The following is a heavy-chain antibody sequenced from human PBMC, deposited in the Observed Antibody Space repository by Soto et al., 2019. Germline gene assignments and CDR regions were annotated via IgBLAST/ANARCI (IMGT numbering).Heavy chain of an antibody. CDR3: ARDPLGYCSSTSCSPFDY. V-gene: IGHV1-2*02. D-gene: IGHD2-2*01. Sequence: ASVKVSCNASGYTFTGYYMHWVRQAPGQGLEWMGWINPNSGGTNYAQKFQGRVTMTRDTSISTAYMELSRLRSDDTAVYYCARDPLGYCSSTSCSPFDYWGQGTLVTVSS. CDR1: GYTFTGYY. J-gene: IGHJ4*02. CDR2: INPNSGGT.